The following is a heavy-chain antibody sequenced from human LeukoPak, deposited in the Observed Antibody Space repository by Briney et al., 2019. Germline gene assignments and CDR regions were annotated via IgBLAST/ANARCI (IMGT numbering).Heavy chain of an antibody. J-gene: IGHJ3*02. V-gene: IGHV3-7*01. CDR3: ARDQSAGAFDI. CDR1: GFTFSTYW. CDR2: IKLDGSEG. Sequence: PGGSLRLSCAASGFTFSTYWMAWVRQAPGKGLEWVANIKLDGSEGYYVDSVMGRFMISRDNAKDSLYLQMNSLRVDDTAVYYCARDQSAGAFDIWGQGTMVTVS.